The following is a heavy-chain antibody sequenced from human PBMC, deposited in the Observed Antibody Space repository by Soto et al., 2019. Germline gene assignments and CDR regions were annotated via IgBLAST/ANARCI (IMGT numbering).Heavy chain of an antibody. CDR3: AGSSTSANYFDY. CDR1: GGSISSGGYY. V-gene: IGHV4-31*03. J-gene: IGHJ4*02. CDR2: IYYSGST. Sequence: QVQLQESGPGLVKPSQTLSLTCTVSGGSISSGGYYWSWIRQHPGKGLEWIGYIYYSGSTYYNPSLRSRVTISVDPSKNQFSLKLSSGTAADTAVYYCAGSSTSANYFDYWGQGTLVTVSS. D-gene: IGHD2-2*01.